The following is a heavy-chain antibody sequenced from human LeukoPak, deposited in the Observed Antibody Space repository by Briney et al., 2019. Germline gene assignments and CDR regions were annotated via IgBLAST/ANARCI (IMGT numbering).Heavy chain of an antibody. CDR1: GGSLSSSSYY. CDR2: IYYSGST. V-gene: IGHV4-39*01. J-gene: IGHJ6*02. Sequence: PSETLSLTCTVSGGSLSSSSYYWGWIRQPPGKGLEWIGSIYYSGSTYYNPSLKSRVTISVDTSKNQFSLKLSSVTAADTAVYYCARSIADRYCSSTSCLDYYYYGMDVWGQGTTVTVSS. CDR3: ARSIADRYCSSTSCLDYYYYGMDV. D-gene: IGHD2-2*01.